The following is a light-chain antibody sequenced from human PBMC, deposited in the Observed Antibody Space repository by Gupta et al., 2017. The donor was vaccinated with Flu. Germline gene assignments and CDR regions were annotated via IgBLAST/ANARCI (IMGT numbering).Light chain of an antibody. CDR3: QQYRSYPWT. CDR2: KAS. V-gene: IGKV1-5*03. J-gene: IGKJ1*01. Sequence: PSTLSASVGDRVTITCRASQTIDSWLAWYQKKPGRAPKSLIYKASSLETGVPSRFSGSGSGTEFSLTIRSLQPDDFATYYCQQYRSYPWTFGQGTKVEIK. CDR1: QTIDSW.